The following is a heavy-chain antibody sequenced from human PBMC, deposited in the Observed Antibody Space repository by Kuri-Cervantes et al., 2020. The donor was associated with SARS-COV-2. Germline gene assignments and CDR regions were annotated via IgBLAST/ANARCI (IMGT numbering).Heavy chain of an antibody. D-gene: IGHD2-21*01. J-gene: IGHJ4*02. Sequence: GGSLRLSCAASGFNFSTTDMHWVRQAPGKGLEWVTFISYDGKNKKCMASGKGRFTISGDNSQNTLHLQMKSLRDEDTAIYYCAKDRAGVHDFWGQGTLVTVSS. V-gene: IGHV3-30*18. CDR3: AKDRAGVHDF. CDR2: ISYDGKNK. CDR1: GFNFSTTD.